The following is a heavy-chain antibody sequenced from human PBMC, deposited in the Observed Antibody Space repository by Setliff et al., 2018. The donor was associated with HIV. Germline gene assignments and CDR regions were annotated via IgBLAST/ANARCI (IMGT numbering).Heavy chain of an antibody. CDR3: AREDNYDILTGYLWEYYFDY. CDR2: ITWQGGVL. D-gene: IGHD3-9*01. CDR1: GFNFNNYA. J-gene: IGHJ4*02. V-gene: IGHV3-9*01. Sequence: PGGSLRLSCTGSGFNFNNYAMHWVRQPPGKGLEWVSGITWQGGVLGYAASVKGRFTISRDNAKNSLYLQMNSLRAEDTAVYYCAREDNYDILTGYLWEYYFDYWGQGTLVTVSS.